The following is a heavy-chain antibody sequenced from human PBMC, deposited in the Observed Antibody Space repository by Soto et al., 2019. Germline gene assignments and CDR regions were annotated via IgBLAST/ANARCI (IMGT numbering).Heavy chain of an antibody. CDR2: MIPTDGST. Sequence: PSVKVSCKTSGYTFSDYHIHWVRQAPGQGLEWVGRMIPTDGSTMYAQKFQGRVTLTRDTSTSTAYMELTSLRFEDTAFYYCARDSYGSDEWGQGTQVTVSS. V-gene: IGHV1-46*03. D-gene: IGHD6-19*01. CDR1: GYTFSDYH. J-gene: IGHJ4*02. CDR3: ARDSYGSDE.